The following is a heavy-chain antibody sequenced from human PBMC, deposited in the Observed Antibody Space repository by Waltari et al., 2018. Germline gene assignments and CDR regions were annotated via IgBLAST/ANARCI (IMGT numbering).Heavy chain of an antibody. V-gene: IGHV6-1*01. CDR2: TYYTSKWYN. CDR1: GDSVSSNHVA. J-gene: IGHJ3*02. Sequence: QVQLQQSGPGLVKPSQTLSLTCAISGDSVSSNHVAWNWIRQSPSRGLEWLGRTYYTSKWYNDYAVSVQSRITIDRDTSKNQFSLQLNSLTPGDTAVYYCARGRHSAFDIWGQGTLVTVSS. CDR3: ARGRHSAFDI.